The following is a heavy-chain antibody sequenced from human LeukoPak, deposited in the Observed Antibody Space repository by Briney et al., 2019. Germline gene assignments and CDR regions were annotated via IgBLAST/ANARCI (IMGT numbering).Heavy chain of an antibody. J-gene: IGHJ1*01. CDR2: IYHSGST. CDR3: ARGYDSSGYGSQH. V-gene: IGHV4-30-2*01. Sequence: PSETLSLTCTVSGGSISSGGYYWSWIRQPPGKGLEWIGYIYHSGSTYYNPSLKSRVTISVDRSKNQFSLKLSSVTAADTAVYYCARGYDSSGYGSQHWGQGTLVTASS. D-gene: IGHD3-22*01. CDR1: GGSISSGGYY.